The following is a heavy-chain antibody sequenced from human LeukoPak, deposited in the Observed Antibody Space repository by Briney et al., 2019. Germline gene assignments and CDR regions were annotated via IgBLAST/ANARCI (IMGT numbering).Heavy chain of an antibody. J-gene: IGHJ4*02. D-gene: IGHD3-16*01. CDR1: GFTFNNYA. CDR2: LRGNGDT. V-gene: IGHV3-23*01. Sequence: GGSLRLSCAASGFTFNNYAMSWVRRAPVRGLEWVSSLRGNGDTFYANSVKGRFTLSRDDSRNTVYLQLNNLRVEDTAVYYCAKASWVSYADAVWWGQGTLVTVSS. CDR3: AKASWVSYADAVW.